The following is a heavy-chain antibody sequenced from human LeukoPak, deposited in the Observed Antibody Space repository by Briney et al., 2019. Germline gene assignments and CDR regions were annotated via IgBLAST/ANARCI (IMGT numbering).Heavy chain of an antibody. J-gene: IGHJ6*02. CDR1: GLTVSTNY. Sequence: PGWSLRLSCAASGLTVSTNYMNWVRQAPGKGLEWVSGITSGGNTYYADSVRDRSTVSRDESKNTLYLQMNSLRAEDTAVYYCANGYGMDVWGQGTTVTVS. V-gene: IGHV3-53*05. CDR3: ANGYGMDV. CDR2: ITSGGNT.